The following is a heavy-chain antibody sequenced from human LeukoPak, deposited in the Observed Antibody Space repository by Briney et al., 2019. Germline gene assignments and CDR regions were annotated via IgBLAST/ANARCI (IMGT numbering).Heavy chain of an antibody. D-gene: IGHD1-7*01. V-gene: IGHV3-21*01. CDR2: INI. CDR1: GFTFSSYS. J-gene: IGHJ4*02. CDR3: ARAHNWKYGSFDF. Sequence: GGSLRLSCAASGFTFSSYSMNWVRQAPGKGLEWVSSINIYYADSVKGRFTISRDNAKNSLYLQMNSLRAEDTAVYYCARAHNWKYGSFDFWGQGTLVTVSS.